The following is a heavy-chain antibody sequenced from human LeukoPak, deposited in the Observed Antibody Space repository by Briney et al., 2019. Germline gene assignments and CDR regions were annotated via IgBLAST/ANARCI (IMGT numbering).Heavy chain of an antibody. V-gene: IGHV4-34*01. D-gene: IGHD3-22*01. Sequence: SETLSLTCAVYGGSFSGCYWNWIRQPPGQGLEWIGENNHVGSSNYNASLRSRVTISVDTSKSQFSLRLSSLTAADTAVYYCARSAAYNSGYALDIWGQGTMVTVSS. CDR1: GGSFSGCY. J-gene: IGHJ3*02. CDR3: ARSAAYNSGYALDI. CDR2: NNHVGSS.